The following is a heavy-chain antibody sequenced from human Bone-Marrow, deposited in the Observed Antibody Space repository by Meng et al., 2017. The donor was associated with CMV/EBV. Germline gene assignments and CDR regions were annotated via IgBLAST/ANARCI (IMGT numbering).Heavy chain of an antibody. J-gene: IGHJ3*02. CDR3: ARVGGRLRFLEWSNSYAFDI. CDR2: IKQDGSEK. V-gene: IGHV3-7*01. Sequence: GESLKISCAAPGFTFSSYSMNWVRQAPGKGLEWVANIKQDGSEKYYVDSVKGRFTISRDNAKNSLYLQMNSLRAEDTAVYYCARVGGRLRFLEWSNSYAFDIWGQGTMVTVSS. CDR1: GFTFSSYS. D-gene: IGHD3-3*01.